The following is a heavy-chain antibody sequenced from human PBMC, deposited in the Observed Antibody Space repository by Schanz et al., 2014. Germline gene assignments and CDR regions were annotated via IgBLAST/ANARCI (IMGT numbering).Heavy chain of an antibody. CDR2: IYYSGST. CDR3: ARGGSVYGSGWYRPHHFDY. J-gene: IGHJ4*02. Sequence: QVHLQESGPGLVKPSETLSVTCTVSGGSINNYFWTWIRQPAGKGLEWIGYIYYSGSTNYNPSLKSRVTISVDRSKNQFSLKLGSVTAADTAVYYCARGGSVYGSGWYRPHHFDYWGQGTLVTVSS. CDR1: GGSINNYF. D-gene: IGHD6-19*01. V-gene: IGHV4-59*12.